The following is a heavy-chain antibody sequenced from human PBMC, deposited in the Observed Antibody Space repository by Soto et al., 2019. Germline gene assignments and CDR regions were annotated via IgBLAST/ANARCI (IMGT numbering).Heavy chain of an antibody. J-gene: IGHJ3*02. CDR1: GFTLGDYE. Sequence: QVQLVESGGGLFQPGGSLRLSCAASGFTLGDYEMSWIRQAPGKGLEWVSFLSRSGNTIYYADSVKGRFSISRDNAKNSVFLQMKSLRVEDTAAYFCARSSGRYEADAFDIWGQGTVVTVSA. CDR3: ARSSGRYEADAFDI. CDR2: LSRSGNTI. V-gene: IGHV3-11*01. D-gene: IGHD6-19*01.